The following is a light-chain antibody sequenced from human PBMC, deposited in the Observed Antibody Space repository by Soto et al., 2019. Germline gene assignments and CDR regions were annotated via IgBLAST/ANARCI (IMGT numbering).Light chain of an antibody. Sequence: EIVLTQSLGTLSLSPGERATLSCRASQSVGKNYLAWFQQKPGQAPRLLLYDASSRATGVPDRFSGSGSGTDFTLTISRLEPEDFAVYYCQQYASAALTFGGGTKVEIK. CDR2: DAS. J-gene: IGKJ4*01. CDR1: QSVGKNY. CDR3: QQYASAALT. V-gene: IGKV3-20*01.